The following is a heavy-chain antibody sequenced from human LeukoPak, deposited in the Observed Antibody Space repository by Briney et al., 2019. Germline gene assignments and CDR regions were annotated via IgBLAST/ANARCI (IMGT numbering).Heavy chain of an antibody. Sequence: PSETLSLTCTVSGGSISSGGYYWSWIRQHPGKGLEWIGYIYYSGSTYYNPSLKSRVTISVVTSKNQFSLKLSSVTAADTAVYYCAREPTLSTVTNDAFDIWGQGTMVTVSS. D-gene: IGHD4-17*01. V-gene: IGHV4-31*03. J-gene: IGHJ3*02. CDR3: AREPTLSTVTNDAFDI. CDR1: GGSISSGGYY. CDR2: IYYSGST.